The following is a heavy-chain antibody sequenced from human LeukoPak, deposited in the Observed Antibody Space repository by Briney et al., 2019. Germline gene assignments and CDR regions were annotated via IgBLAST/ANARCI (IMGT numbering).Heavy chain of an antibody. J-gene: IGHJ6*02. CDR1: GYTFTSYY. V-gene: IGHV1-46*01. CDR2: INPSGGST. CDR3: ARDHCVSSGCYEDYYYGMDV. D-gene: IGHD2-2*01. Sequence: ASVKVSCKASGYTFTSYYMHWVRQAPGQGLEWMGIINPSGGSTSYAQKFQGRVTMTRDTSTSTVYMELSSLRSEDTAVYFCARDHCVSSGCYEDYYYGMDVWGRGTTVTVSS.